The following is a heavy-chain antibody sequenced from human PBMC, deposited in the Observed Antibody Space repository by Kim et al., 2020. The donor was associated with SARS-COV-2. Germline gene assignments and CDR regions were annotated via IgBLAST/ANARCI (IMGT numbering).Heavy chain of an antibody. J-gene: IGHJ3*02. CDR1: GFTFSSYG. CDR3: RNYYDSSGYTEGWNAFDI. CDR2: ISYDGSNK. V-gene: IGHV3-33*05. D-gene: IGHD3-22*01. Sequence: GGSLRLSCAASGFTFSSYGMHWVRQAPGKALEWVAVISYDGSNKYYADSVKGRFTISRDNSKNTLYLQMNSLRAEDTAVYYCRNYYDSSGYTEGWNAFDIWGQGTIGTVSS.